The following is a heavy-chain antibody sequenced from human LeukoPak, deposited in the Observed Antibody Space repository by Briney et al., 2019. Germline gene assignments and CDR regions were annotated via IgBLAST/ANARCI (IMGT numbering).Heavy chain of an antibody. CDR2: INHSGST. Sequence: PSETLSLTCALYGGSFSDYYWSWIRQPPGKGLEWIGEINHSGSTNYNPSLKSRVTISVDTSKNQFSLKLSSVTAADTAVYYCARLHSPSTSAHSYYYYFYMDVWGKGTTVTVSS. V-gene: IGHV4-34*01. CDR3: ARLHSPSTSAHSYYYYFYMDV. J-gene: IGHJ6*03. CDR1: GGSFSDYY. D-gene: IGHD6-6*01.